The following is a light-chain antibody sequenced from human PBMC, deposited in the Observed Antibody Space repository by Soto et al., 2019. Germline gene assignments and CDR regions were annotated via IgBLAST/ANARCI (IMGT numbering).Light chain of an antibody. Sequence: ELVLTQSPGTLSLSPGERATLSCRASQSVSSSYLAWYQQKPGQAPRLLIYGASSRATGIPDRFSGSGSGTDFALIITRLEPEDFAVYYCQQYGDTITFGQGTRLEIK. V-gene: IGKV3-20*01. CDR1: QSVSSSY. CDR2: GAS. J-gene: IGKJ5*01. CDR3: QQYGDTIT.